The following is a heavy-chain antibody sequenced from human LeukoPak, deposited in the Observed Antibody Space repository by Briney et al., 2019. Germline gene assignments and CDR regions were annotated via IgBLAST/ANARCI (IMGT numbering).Heavy chain of an antibody. D-gene: IGHD3-3*01. CDR2: ISSSSSYI. V-gene: IGHV3-21*01. CDR1: GFTFSSYS. J-gene: IGHJ4*02. Sequence: GGSLRLSCAASGFTFSSYSMNWVRQAPGKGLEWVSSISSSSSYIYYADSVKGRFTISRDNAKNSLYLQMNSLRAEDTAVCYCARDPLRFGIRFPDDYWGQGTLVTVSS. CDR3: ARDPLRFGIRFPDDY.